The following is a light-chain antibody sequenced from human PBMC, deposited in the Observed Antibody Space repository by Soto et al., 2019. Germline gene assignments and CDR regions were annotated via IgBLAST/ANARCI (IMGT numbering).Light chain of an antibody. J-gene: IGKJ3*01. Sequence: DIQMTQSPSSLSASVGDRVTITCRASQSISSYLNWYQQKPGKAPKLLIYAASSLQSGVPSRFSGSGSGTDFTLTISSLQPEDFAVYYCQHYGGSFIFGPWTKVDFK. CDR2: AAS. CDR3: QHYGGSFI. CDR1: QSISSY. V-gene: IGKV1-39*01.